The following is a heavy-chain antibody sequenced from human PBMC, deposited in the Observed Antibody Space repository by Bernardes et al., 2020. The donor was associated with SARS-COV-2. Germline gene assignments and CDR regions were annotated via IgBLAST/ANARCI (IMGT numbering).Heavy chain of an antibody. CDR2: FDPEDGET. CDR1: GYTLIAVS. J-gene: IGHJ4*02. D-gene: IGHD3-9*01. Sequence: ASVKVSCKISGYTLIAVSIYWVRQAPGKGLEWMGGFDPEDGETIYAQMFQGRVTMTEDTSTDTAYMELSSLRSEDTAVYYCTTGGWLLSAFEYWGQGTLVTGSS. V-gene: IGHV1-24*01. CDR3: TTGGWLLSAFEY.